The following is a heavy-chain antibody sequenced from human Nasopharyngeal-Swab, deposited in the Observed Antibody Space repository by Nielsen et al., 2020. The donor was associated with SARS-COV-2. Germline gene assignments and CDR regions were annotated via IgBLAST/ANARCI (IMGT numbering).Heavy chain of an antibody. CDR2: ISSSSSTS. CDR1: EFTFSRNG. V-gene: IGHV3-48*02. Sequence: GESLKISCAASEFTFSRNGMHWVRQAPGKGLEWVAYISSSSSTSYYADSVKGRFTISRDNPKNSLYLQMNSLRDEDTALYYCARDVAIVGATLENWGQGTLVTVSS. D-gene: IGHD1-26*01. J-gene: IGHJ4*02. CDR3: ARDVAIVGATLEN.